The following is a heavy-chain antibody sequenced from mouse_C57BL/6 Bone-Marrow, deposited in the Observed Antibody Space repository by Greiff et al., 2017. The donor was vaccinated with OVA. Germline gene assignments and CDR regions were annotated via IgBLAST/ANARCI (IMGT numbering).Heavy chain of an antibody. Sequence: VQLQQSGAELAKPGASVKLSCKASGYTFTSYWMHWVKQRPGQGLEWIGYINPSSGYTKYNQKFKDKATLTADNSSSTAYMQRSSLTYEDSAVYYCARWLLKGWYFDVWGTGTTVTVSS. CDR2: INPSSGYT. CDR3: ARWLLKGWYFDV. J-gene: IGHJ1*03. D-gene: IGHD2-3*01. CDR1: GYTFTSYW. V-gene: IGHV1-7*01.